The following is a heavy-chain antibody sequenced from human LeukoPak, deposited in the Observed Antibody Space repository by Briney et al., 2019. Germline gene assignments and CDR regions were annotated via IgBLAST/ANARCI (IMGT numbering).Heavy chain of an antibody. CDR3: AADRYDSSGYYHFDY. CDR2: IVVGSGNT. J-gene: IGHJ4*02. D-gene: IGHD3-22*01. CDR1: GFTFTSSA. Sequence: SVKVSCKASGFTFTSSAMQWVRQARGQRLEWIGWIVVGSGNTNYAQKFQERVTITRDMSTSTAYMELSSLRSEDTAVYYCAADRYDSSGYYHFDYWGQGTLVTVSS. V-gene: IGHV1-58*02.